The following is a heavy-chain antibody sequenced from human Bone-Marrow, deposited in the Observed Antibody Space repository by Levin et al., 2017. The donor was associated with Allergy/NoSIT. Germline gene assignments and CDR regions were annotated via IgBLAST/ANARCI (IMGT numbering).Heavy chain of an antibody. D-gene: IGHD1-26*01. J-gene: IGHJ2*01. Sequence: PGESLKISCAASGFTFSNYGMHWVRQAPGKGLEWVAVISYDGSNKYYADSVKGRFTISRDNSNNTLFVQMNSLRAEDTAVYYCVRGGWGVTYWYFDLWGRGTLVTVSS. CDR1: GFTFSNYG. CDR2: ISYDGSNK. CDR3: VRGGWGVTYWYFDL. V-gene: IGHV3-30*03.